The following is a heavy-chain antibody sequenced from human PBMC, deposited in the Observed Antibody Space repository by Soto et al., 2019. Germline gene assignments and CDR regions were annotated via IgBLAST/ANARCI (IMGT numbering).Heavy chain of an antibody. Sequence: SGGGLVQPGGSLRLSCAASGFTFSAHYMDWVRQAPGKGLECVGRIRDVANSYITEYAASVKGRFTVSRDDSNNLVYLQMNSLKTEDTAVYYCARALRGSYGGKNPIDHWGQGTLVSVSS. CDR3: ARALRGSYGGKNPIDH. V-gene: IGHV3-72*01. CDR2: IRDVANSYIT. CDR1: GFTFSAHY. D-gene: IGHD4-17*01. J-gene: IGHJ4*02.